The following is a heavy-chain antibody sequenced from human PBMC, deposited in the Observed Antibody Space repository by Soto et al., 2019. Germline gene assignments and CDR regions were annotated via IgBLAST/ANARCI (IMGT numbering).Heavy chain of an antibody. V-gene: IGHV4-39*01. CDR1: GVSIRSSSYY. CDR3: AKPDSSGFFDY. CDR2: IYYSGST. J-gene: IGHJ4*02. D-gene: IGHD3-22*01. Sequence: QLQLQESGPGLVKPSETLSLTCTVSGVSIRSSSYYWGWIRQPPGKGLEWIGSIYYSGSTYYNPSLKSRVPISVDTSKNQFSLKLSSVTAADTAVYYCAKPDSSGFFDYWGQGTLVTVSS.